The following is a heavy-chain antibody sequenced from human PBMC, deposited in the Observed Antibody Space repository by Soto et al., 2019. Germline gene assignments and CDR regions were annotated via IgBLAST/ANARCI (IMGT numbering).Heavy chain of an antibody. V-gene: IGHV4-34*01. D-gene: IGHD2-2*01. CDR3: ARHVPYCSDTSHCAYGMDV. CDR1: GGSFSGYY. CDR2: INHSGST. Sequence: SETLSLTCAVYGGSFSGYYWSWIRQPPGKGLEWIGEINHSGSTNYNPSLKSRVTISVDTSKNQFSLKLSSVTAADTAAYYCARHVPYCSDTSHCAYGMDVWGQGTTVTVSS. J-gene: IGHJ6*02.